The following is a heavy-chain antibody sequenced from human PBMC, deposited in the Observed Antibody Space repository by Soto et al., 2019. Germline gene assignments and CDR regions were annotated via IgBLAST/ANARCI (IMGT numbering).Heavy chain of an antibody. CDR1: GGSINSGGYC. D-gene: IGHD1-1*01. CDR2: ISYGGST. CDR3: SRGVLV. V-gene: IGHV4-31*03. Sequence: QVQLQESGPGLVKPSQTLSLTCTVSGGSINSGGYCWSWIRQHPGKGLDWIRCISYGGSTPYNPSLKSRFTIAVDTSKNQFSLKLTSVTAADTAVYYCSRGVLVWGQGALITVSS. J-gene: IGHJ4*02.